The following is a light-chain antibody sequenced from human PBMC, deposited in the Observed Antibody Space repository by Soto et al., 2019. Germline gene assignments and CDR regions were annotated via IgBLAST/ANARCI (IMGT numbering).Light chain of an antibody. CDR2: GAS. Sequence: DIQLTQSPSFLSASVGDRVTITCRASQGINKYLAWYQQKPGKAPKVLIYGASSLQSGVPPRFSGSGSGTEFTLTISSLQPEDSATYYWQQISSYPRAFGQGTKVEIK. CDR3: QQISSYPRA. CDR1: QGINKY. V-gene: IGKV1-9*01. J-gene: IGKJ1*01.